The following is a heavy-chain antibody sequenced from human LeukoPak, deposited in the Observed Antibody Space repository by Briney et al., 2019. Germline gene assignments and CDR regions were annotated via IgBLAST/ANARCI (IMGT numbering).Heavy chain of an antibody. V-gene: IGHV3-30*18. J-gene: IGHJ4*02. CDR1: GFSFSDAY. CDR3: AKDRYCSSADCYGGFDY. CDR2: ISYDGTIK. Sequence: PGGSLRLSCAASGFSFSDAYMTWVRQAPGKGLEWVAVISYDGTIKYYGDSVKGRFTISRDNSKNTLYLQMNSLRPEDTAVYYCAKDRYCSSADCYGGFDYWGQGTLVTVSS. D-gene: IGHD2-2*01.